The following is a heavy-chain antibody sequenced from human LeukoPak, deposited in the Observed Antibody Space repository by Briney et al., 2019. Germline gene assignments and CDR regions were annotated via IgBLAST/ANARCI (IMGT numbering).Heavy chain of an antibody. Sequence: GGSLRLSCAASGFTFTNYGMHWVRQAPGKGLEWVAFIRSDGSKNYYADSVRGRFTTSRDTSKNTLYLQMNSLRPEDTAVYYCTKASGRNLYGMDVWGQGTTVTVSS. V-gene: IGHV3-30*02. CDR1: GFTFTNYG. CDR3: TKASGRNLYGMDV. CDR2: IRSDGSKN. D-gene: IGHD3-10*01. J-gene: IGHJ6*02.